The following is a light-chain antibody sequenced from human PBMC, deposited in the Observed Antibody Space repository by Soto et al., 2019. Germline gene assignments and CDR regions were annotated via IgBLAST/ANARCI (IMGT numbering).Light chain of an antibody. CDR3: AAWDDSRNGVV. J-gene: IGLJ2*01. CDR2: SNN. Sequence: QSVLTQPPSASGTPGQGVIISCSGSSSNIGRNTVNWYQQLPGTAPKLLIYSNNQRPSGVPDRFSGSKSGTSASLAISGLQSEDEADYYCAAWDDSRNGVVFGGGTKVTVL. V-gene: IGLV1-44*01. CDR1: SSNIGRNT.